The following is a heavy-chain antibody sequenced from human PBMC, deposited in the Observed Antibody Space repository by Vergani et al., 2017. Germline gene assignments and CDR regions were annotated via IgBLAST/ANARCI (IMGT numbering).Heavy chain of an antibody. Sequence: QVQLQQWGAGLLKPSETLSLTCAVYGGSFSGYYWSWIRQPPGKGLEWIGEINHSGSTNYNPSLKSRVTISVDTSKNQFFLKLSSVTAADTAVYYCARGRGRRATVTLDYWGQGTLVTVSS. CDR1: GGSFSGYY. J-gene: IGHJ4*02. V-gene: IGHV4-34*01. D-gene: IGHD4-11*01. CDR2: INHSGST. CDR3: ARGRGRRATVTLDY.